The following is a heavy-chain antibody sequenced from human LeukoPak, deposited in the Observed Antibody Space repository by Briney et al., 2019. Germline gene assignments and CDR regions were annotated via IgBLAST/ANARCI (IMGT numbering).Heavy chain of an antibody. CDR2: MNPNSGNT. J-gene: IGHJ3*02. D-gene: IGHD3-22*01. CDR3: ASTTMIEGDAFDI. CDR1: GYTFTSYD. Sequence: GASVKVSCKASGYTFTSYDINWVRQATGQGLEWMGWMNPNSGNTGYAQKSQGRVTITRNTSISTAYMELSSLRSEDTAVYYCASTTMIEGDAFDIWGQGTMVTVSS. V-gene: IGHV1-8*03.